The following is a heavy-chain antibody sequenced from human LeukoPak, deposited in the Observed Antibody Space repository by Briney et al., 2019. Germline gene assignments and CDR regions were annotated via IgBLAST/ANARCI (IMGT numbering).Heavy chain of an antibody. Sequence: SETLSLTCTVSGGSISSYYWSWIRQPAGKGLEWIGRIYTSGSTNYNPSLKSRVTISVDTSKNQFSLKLSSVTAADTAVYYCARRRGTDFWSGYYIGGIDYWGQGTLVTVSS. CDR2: IYTSGST. D-gene: IGHD3-3*01. V-gene: IGHV4-4*07. J-gene: IGHJ4*02. CDR3: ARRRGTDFWSGYYIGGIDY. CDR1: GGSISSYY.